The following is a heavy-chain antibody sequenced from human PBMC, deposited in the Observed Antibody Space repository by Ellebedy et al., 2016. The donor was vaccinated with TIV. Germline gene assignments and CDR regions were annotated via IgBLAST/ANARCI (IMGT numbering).Heavy chain of an antibody. Sequence: SETLSLXCTVSGGSISSYYWSWIRQPAGKGLEWIGRIYTSGSTNYNPSLKSRVTMSVDTSKNQFSLKLSSVTAADTAVYYCAREVSYTIFGVVIWAFDIWGQGTMVTVSS. CDR2: IYTSGST. CDR3: AREVSYTIFGVVIWAFDI. CDR1: GGSISSYY. V-gene: IGHV4-4*07. J-gene: IGHJ3*02. D-gene: IGHD3-3*01.